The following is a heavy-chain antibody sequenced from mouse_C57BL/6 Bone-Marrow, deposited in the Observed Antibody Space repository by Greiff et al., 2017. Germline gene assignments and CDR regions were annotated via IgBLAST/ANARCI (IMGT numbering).Heavy chain of an antibody. J-gene: IGHJ2*01. CDR3: TRSLIYYGTNY. Sequence: EVQLQQSGAELVKPGASVKLSCTASGFNIKDYYIHWVKQRTEQGLEWIGRIDPEDGETKYAPKFQDKATITADTSSHTAYLPLSSLTSEDTAVYYCTRSLIYYGTNYWGQGTTLTVSS. CDR2: IDPEDGET. CDR1: GFNIKDYY. V-gene: IGHV14-2*01. D-gene: IGHD1-1*01.